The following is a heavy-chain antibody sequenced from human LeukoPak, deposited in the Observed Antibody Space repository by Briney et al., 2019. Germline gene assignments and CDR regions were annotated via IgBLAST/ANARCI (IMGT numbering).Heavy chain of an antibody. CDR2: LSGDGSTT. CDR1: EFPFSSHW. V-gene: IGHV3-74*01. D-gene: IGHD6-13*01. CDR3: ARGIASSRSVSIDL. Sequence: GGSLRLSCAASEFPFSSHWMYWVRQAPGKGLVWVARLSGDGSTTRHADSVKGRFTISRDNAKSTLYLQMDSLRVEDTALYYCARGIASSRSVSIDLWGRGTLVVVSS. J-gene: IGHJ4*02.